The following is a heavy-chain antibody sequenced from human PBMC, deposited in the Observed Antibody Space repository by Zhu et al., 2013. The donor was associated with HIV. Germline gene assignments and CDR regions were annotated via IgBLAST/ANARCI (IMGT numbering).Heavy chain of an antibody. D-gene: IGHD6-19*01. J-gene: IGHJ6*02. Sequence: QVQLVQSGAEVKKPGASVKVSCKASGYTFTSYGISWVRQAPGQGLEWMGGIIPIFGTANYAQKFQGRVTITADESTSTAYMELSSLRSEDTAVYYCATVYSSGWSEVYYYYGMDVWGQGTTVTVSS. CDR2: IIPIFGTA. V-gene: IGHV1-69*13. CDR3: ATVYSSGWSEVYYYYGMDV. CDR1: GYTFTSYG.